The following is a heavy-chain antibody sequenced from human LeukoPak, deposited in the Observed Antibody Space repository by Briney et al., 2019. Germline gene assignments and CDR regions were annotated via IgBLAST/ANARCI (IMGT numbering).Heavy chain of an antibody. D-gene: IGHD3-3*01. Sequence: GGSLRLSCAASGFTFSDYYMSWIRQAPGKGLEWVSYISSSGSTIYYADSVKGRFTISRDNAKNSLYLQMNSLGAEDTAVYYCATDRAYYDFWSGYLEDDWGQGTLVTVSS. V-gene: IGHV3-11*04. J-gene: IGHJ4*02. CDR1: GFTFSDYY. CDR3: ATDRAYYDFWSGYLEDD. CDR2: ISSSGSTI.